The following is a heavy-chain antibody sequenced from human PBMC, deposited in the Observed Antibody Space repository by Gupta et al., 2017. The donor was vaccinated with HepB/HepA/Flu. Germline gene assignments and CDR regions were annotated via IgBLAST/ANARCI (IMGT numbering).Heavy chain of an antibody. Sequence: EVQLLESGGGLVQPGGSLRLSCTASAFTFSIYAMSWVRQAPGKGLEWVSTVSGSSDQIFYADSGKGRFTISRDNSKNTLYLQMDSLRAEDTAIYYCAKRLIVGNSWGAFDIWGQGTLVTVSS. CDR1: AFTFSIYA. CDR3: AKRLIVGNSWGAFDI. CDR2: VSGSSDQI. J-gene: IGHJ3*02. D-gene: IGHD1-26*01. V-gene: IGHV3-23*01.